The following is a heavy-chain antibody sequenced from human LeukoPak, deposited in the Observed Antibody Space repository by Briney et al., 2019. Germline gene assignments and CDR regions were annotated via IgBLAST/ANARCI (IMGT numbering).Heavy chain of an antibody. J-gene: IGHJ4*02. CDR3: ARVVGVTEGWGYFDY. D-gene: IGHD2-21*02. CDR1: GFTFSSYA. CDR2: ISSNGGST. Sequence: GGSLRLSCSASGFTFSSYAMHWVRQAPGKGLEYVSAISSNGGSTYYADSVKGRFTISRDNPKNTVYLQMNSLRVEDTAVYYCARVVGVTEGWGYFDYWGQGALVTVSS. V-gene: IGHV3-64*04.